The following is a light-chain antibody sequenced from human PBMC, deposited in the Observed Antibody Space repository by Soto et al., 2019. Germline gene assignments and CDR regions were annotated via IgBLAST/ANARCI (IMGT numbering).Light chain of an antibody. CDR2: LND. CDR3: AAWDDSLNAL. CDR1: FSNIGDNA. Sequence: QSVLTQPPSLSATPGQRVNISCSGSFSNIGDNAVNWYQQLPGVAPKLLIYLNDQRPSGVPDRFSGSKSGTSAFLAISGLQSEDEADYYCAAWDDSLNALFGTGTKVTVL. V-gene: IGLV1-44*01. J-gene: IGLJ1*01.